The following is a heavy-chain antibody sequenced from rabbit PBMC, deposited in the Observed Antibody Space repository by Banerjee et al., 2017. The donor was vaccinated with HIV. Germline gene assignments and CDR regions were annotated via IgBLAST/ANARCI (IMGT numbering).Heavy chain of an antibody. CDR2: IYTGSSGST. V-gene: IGHV1S45*01. CDR3: ARRNAASYWSL. J-gene: IGHJ4*01. D-gene: IGHD8-1*01. Sequence: QEQLVESGGGLVQPGGSLKLSCKASGFDFSSYGVSWVRQAPGKGLEWIACIYTGSSGSTYYASWAKGRFTISKTSSTTVTLQMTSLTAADTATYFCARRNAASYWSLWGPGTLVTVS. CDR1: GFDFSSYG.